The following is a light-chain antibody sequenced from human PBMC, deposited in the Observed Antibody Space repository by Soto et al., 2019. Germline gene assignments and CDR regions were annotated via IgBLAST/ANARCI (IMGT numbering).Light chain of an antibody. Sequence: EIVMTQSPATLSVSPGERATLSCRASQSVSSNLAWYQQKPGQAPRLLISGASARVTGIPARFSGSGSGTDLTLTVSSLQSEDFAIYYCQQYHNWPLTFGGGTTVEI. V-gene: IGKV3-15*01. CDR1: QSVSSN. CDR3: QQYHNWPLT. J-gene: IGKJ4*01. CDR2: GAS.